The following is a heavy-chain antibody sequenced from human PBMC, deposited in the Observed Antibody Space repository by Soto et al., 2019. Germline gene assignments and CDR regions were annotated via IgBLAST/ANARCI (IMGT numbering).Heavy chain of an antibody. CDR2: ISYDGSNK. V-gene: IGHV3-30*03. J-gene: IGHJ4*02. D-gene: IGHD2-15*01. CDR3: APDSKVAATTPWFFPGDY. CDR1: GFTFSSYG. Sequence: GGSLRLSCAASGFTFSSYGMHWVRQAPGKGLEWVAVISYDGSNKYYADSVKGRFTISRDNSKNTLYLQMNSLGAEDTAVYYCAPDSKVAATTPWFFPGDYWGQGTLVTVSS.